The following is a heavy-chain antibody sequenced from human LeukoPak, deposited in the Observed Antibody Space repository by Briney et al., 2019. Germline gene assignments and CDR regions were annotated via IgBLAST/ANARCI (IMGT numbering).Heavy chain of an antibody. CDR2: FDPEDDEI. J-gene: IGHJ3*02. CDR3: ALLMVRNIVDI. CDR1: GHTLSELF. Sequence: ASVKVSCKVSGHTLSELFLHWVRQAPGKGLEWMGGFDPEDDEIIYAQRFQGRVTMTEDTSTDTAYMELSSLRSEDTAVYYCALLMVRNIVDIWGQGTMVTVAS. V-gene: IGHV1-24*01. D-gene: IGHD3-10*01.